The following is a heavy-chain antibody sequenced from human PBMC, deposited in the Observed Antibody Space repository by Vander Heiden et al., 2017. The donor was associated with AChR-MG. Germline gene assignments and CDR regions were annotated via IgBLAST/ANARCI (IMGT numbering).Heavy chain of an antibody. CDR1: GYSFTSYW. CDR2: IYPGDSDT. Sequence: EVQLVQSGAEVKKPGESLKISCKGSGYSFTSYWIGWVRQMPGKGLEWMGIIYPGDSDTRYSPSFQGQVTISADKSISTAYLQWSSLKASDTAMYYCARLGYYYGSGSYPNNWFDPWGQGTLVTVSS. J-gene: IGHJ5*02. V-gene: IGHV5-51*01. CDR3: ARLGYYYGSGSYPNNWFDP. D-gene: IGHD3-10*01.